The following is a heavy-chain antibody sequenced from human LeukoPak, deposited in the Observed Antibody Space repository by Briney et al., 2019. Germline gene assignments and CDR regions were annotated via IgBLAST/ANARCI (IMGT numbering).Heavy chain of an antibody. J-gene: IGHJ4*02. V-gene: IGHV3-21*01. Sequence: GGSLRLSCAASGFTFSSYSMNWVRQAPGKGLEWVSSISSSSSYTYYADSVKGRFTISSDNAKNSLYLQMNSLRAEDTAVYYCARDPGHDDYWGQGTLVTVSS. CDR2: ISSSSSYT. CDR1: GFTFSSYS. CDR3: ARDPGHDDY.